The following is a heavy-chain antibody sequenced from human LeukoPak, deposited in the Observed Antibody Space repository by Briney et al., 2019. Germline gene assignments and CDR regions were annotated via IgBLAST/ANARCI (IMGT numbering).Heavy chain of an antibody. CDR1: GFTYTSYS. J-gene: IGHJ4*02. V-gene: IGHV3-48*01. Sequence: GGSLRLSCAASGFTYTSYSMNWVRQAPGKGLKWISYISSSSSTIYYADSVKGRFTISRDNAKNSLCLQMNSLRAEDTAVYYCARVIAAAFPDYWGQGTLVTVSS. CDR2: ISSSSSTI. D-gene: IGHD6-13*01. CDR3: ARVIAAAFPDY.